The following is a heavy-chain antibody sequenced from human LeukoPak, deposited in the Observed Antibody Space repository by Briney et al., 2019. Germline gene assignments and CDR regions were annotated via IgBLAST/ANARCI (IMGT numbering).Heavy chain of an antibody. D-gene: IGHD2-21*01. V-gene: IGHV3-30*18. CDR2: ISSGGTTK. CDR3: EKDDCGGECAPDF. J-gene: IGHJ4*02. Sequence: GGSLTLSCAASGFTFSSFGMNWVRQAPGKGLEWVAVISSGGTTKYYADSVKGRFTISRENPKNTQYLQMNSLRGEDAAVYFCEKDDCGGECAPDFWGQGTMVIVSS. CDR1: GFTFSSFG.